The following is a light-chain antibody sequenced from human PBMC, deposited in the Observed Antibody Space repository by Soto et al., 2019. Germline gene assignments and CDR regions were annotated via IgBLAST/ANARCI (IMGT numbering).Light chain of an antibody. J-gene: IGKJ1*01. CDR3: QQYNNWPPWT. CDR1: QSVSNN. Sequence: ILMTQSPATLSVSPGERATLSCRASQSVSNNLAWYQQKPGQAPRLLIYDASTRATGIPARFSGSGSGTEFTLTISRLQSEDFEVYYCQQYNNWPPWTFGQGTKVEIK. CDR2: DAS. V-gene: IGKV3-15*01.